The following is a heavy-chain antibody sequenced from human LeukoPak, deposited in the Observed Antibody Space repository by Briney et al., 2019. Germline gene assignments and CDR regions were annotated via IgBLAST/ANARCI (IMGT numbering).Heavy chain of an antibody. Sequence: GGSLRLSCAASGFSFSSYTMNWVRQAPGKGLEWVSSISSTSSDIHYADSVKGRFTISRDNAKNSLYLQMNSLRAEDTAVYYCAKDNKAGYSSGWYYFDYWGQGTLVTVSS. J-gene: IGHJ4*02. D-gene: IGHD6-19*01. V-gene: IGHV3-21*01. CDR1: GFSFSSYT. CDR3: AKDNKAGYSSGWYYFDY. CDR2: ISSTSSDI.